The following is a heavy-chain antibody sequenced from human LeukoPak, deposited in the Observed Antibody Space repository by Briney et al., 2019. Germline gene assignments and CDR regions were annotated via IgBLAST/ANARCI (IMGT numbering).Heavy chain of an antibody. Sequence: HPGGSLRLSCAASGFTLSRYWMHWVRQSPGKGLMWVSSFSVDGSDTIYADSVRGRFTISRDNSKNTLYLQMNSLRAEDTAVYYCARDRSSGYGVDYWGQGTLATVSS. V-gene: IGHV3-74*01. J-gene: IGHJ4*02. CDR2: FSVDGSDT. D-gene: IGHD3-22*01. CDR1: GFTLSRYW. CDR3: ARDRSSGYGVDY.